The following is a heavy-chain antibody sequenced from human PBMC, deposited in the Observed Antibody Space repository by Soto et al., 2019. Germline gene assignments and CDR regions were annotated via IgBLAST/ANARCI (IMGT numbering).Heavy chain of an antibody. J-gene: IGHJ4*02. Sequence: EVQLVESGGGLVQPGGSLRLSCAASGFTFSSYWMHWVRQAPGKGLVWVSRINSDGSSTSYADSVKGRFTISRDNAKNTLYLQMNSLRAEDTAVYYGARVYCSGGSCCHLDYWGQGTLGTVSS. D-gene: IGHD2-15*01. CDR3: ARVYCSGGSCCHLDY. V-gene: IGHV3-74*01. CDR1: GFTFSSYW. CDR2: INSDGSST.